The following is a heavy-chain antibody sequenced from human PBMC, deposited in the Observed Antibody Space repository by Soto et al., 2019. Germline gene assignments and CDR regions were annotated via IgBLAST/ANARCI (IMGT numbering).Heavy chain of an antibody. J-gene: IGHJ4*02. CDR3: ARDDSDSSGYYLLFDY. Sequence: GGSLRLSCAASGFSLSSYWMYWVRQTPGKGLVWVARIKDGGDETSYADSVKGRFTISRDNAKNSLYLQMNSLRDEDTAVYYCARDDSDSSGYYLLFDYWGQGTLVTVSS. D-gene: IGHD3-22*01. V-gene: IGHV3-74*01. CDR1: GFSLSSYW. CDR2: IKDGGDET.